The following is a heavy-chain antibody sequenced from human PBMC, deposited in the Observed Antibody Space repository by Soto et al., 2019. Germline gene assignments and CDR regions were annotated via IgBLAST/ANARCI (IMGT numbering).Heavy chain of an antibody. V-gene: IGHV4-30-2*02. Sequence: SETLSLTCAVSGGSISSGGYSWSWIRQPPGKGLEWIGYIYHSGSTYYNPSLKSRLTITKDTSKNQVVLTMTNMDSVDTATYYCARGLRYCSSTNCPNCFDPWGQGTLVTVSS. CDR2: IYHSGST. CDR1: GGSISSGGYS. D-gene: IGHD2-2*01. CDR3: ARGLRYCSSTNCPNCFDP. J-gene: IGHJ5*02.